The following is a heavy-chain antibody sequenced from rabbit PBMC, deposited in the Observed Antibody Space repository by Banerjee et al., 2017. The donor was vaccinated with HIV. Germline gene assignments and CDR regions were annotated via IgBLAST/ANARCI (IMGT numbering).Heavy chain of an antibody. Sequence: QAQLVESGGDLVQPEGSLTLTCTASVFSFSNDMWICWVRQAPGKGLEWIACIYAGSSGRTYSASGAKGRFTISNTASTTVTLKMTSLTAADTATYFCARDLAGASCWNYNWWGQGALVSV. J-gene: IGHJ4*01. CDR1: VFSFSNDMW. CDR3: ARDLAGASCWNYNW. CDR2: IYAGSSGRT. D-gene: IGHD8-1*01. V-gene: IGHV1S45*01.